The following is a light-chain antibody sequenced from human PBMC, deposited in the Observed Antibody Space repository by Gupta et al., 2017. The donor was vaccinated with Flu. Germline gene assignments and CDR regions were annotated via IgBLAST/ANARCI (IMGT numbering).Light chain of an antibody. CDR3: QQYNNWPPWWT. J-gene: IGKJ1*01. CDR1: QSVSSN. V-gene: IGKV3-15*01. CDR2: GAS. Sequence: EIVVTQSPATLSVSPGERATLSCRASQSVSSNLAWYQQKPGQAPRLLIYGASTRATGIPARFSGSGSGTEFTLTISSLQSEDFAVYYCQQYNNWPPWWTFGQGTKVEIK.